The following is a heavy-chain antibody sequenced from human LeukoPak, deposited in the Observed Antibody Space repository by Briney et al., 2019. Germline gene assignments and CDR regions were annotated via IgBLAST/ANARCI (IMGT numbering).Heavy chain of an antibody. J-gene: IGHJ4*02. CDR1: GFTFSNYE. Sequence: GGSLRLSCAASGFTFSNYEMSWVRQAPGKGLEWVSYISSSGSNIYYADSVKGRFTISRDNAKKSLYLQMNSLRAEDTALYYCARGGENSGFDYWGQGTLVIVSS. D-gene: IGHD6-19*01. V-gene: IGHV3-48*03. CDR2: ISSSGSNI. CDR3: ARGGENSGFDY.